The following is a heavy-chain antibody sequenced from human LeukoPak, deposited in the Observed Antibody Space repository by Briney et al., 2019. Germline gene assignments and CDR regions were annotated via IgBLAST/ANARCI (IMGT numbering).Heavy chain of an antibody. J-gene: IGHJ5*01. Sequence: GGSLRLSCAASGFTFSGYAMTWVRQAPGKGLEWVSGISGTGSSTGYADSVKGRFTISRDNSKNTLYLQMNSLRAEDTAVYYCAKSPRLRFLEWFDYWGQGTLVTVSS. V-gene: IGHV3-23*01. D-gene: IGHD3-3*01. CDR3: AKSPRLRFLEWFDY. CDR2: ISGTGSST. CDR1: GFTFSGYA.